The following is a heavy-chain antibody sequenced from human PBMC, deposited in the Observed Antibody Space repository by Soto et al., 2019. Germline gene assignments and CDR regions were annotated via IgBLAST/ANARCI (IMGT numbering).Heavy chain of an antibody. J-gene: IGHJ5*02. CDR2: IDGSGGDT. V-gene: IGHV3-23*01. Sequence: EVQLLESGGGLVQAGGSLRLSCAASGFTFSSYAMGWVRQAPGPGLEWVSVIDGSGGDTSFADSVKSRFTISRDNSKKTLYLHMSSLRVEDTARYYCAKEIVAAAYVETSPFDAWGQGTQVTVSS. D-gene: IGHD2-15*01. CDR1: GFTFSSYA. CDR3: AKEIVAAAYVETSPFDA.